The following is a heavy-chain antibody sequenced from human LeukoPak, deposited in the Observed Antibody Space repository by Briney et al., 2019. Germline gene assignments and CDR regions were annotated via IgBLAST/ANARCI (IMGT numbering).Heavy chain of an antibody. Sequence: ASVKVSCKASGYTFTGYYMHWVRQAPGQGLEWMGWINPNSGDTNYAQKFQGRVTMTRDTSITTAYMELSRLRSDDTAEYYCARVSTYSTSWYDLDYWGQGTLVTVSS. CDR2: INPNSGDT. CDR1: GYTFTGYY. CDR3: ARVSTYSTSWYDLDY. D-gene: IGHD6-13*01. J-gene: IGHJ4*02. V-gene: IGHV1-2*02.